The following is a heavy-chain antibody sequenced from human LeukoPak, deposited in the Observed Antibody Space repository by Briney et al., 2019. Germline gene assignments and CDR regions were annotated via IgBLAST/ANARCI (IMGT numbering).Heavy chain of an antibody. D-gene: IGHD6-13*01. Sequence: SETLSLTCAVSGYSISSGYYWGWIRQSPGKGMEWIGSIYHSGITYYKPSLKSRVSISVDTSKNQFSLNLSSVTAADTAVYYCARAAFHYYDYMDVWGKGATVTVSS. CDR1: GYSISSGYY. CDR3: ARAAFHYYDYMDV. CDR2: IYHSGIT. J-gene: IGHJ6*03. V-gene: IGHV4-38-2*01.